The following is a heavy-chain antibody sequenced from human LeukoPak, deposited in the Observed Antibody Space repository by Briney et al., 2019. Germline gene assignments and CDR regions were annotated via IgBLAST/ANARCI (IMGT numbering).Heavy chain of an antibody. CDR1: GGSISSGDYY. D-gene: IGHD6-13*01. V-gene: IGHV4-30-4*08. CDR3: ARGGSSSWYY. J-gene: IGHJ4*02. CDR2: IYYSGST. Sequence: SQTLSLTCTVSGGSISSGDYYWSWIRQPPGKGLEWIGYIYYSGSTYYNPSLRSRVTISVDTSKNQFSLKLSYVTAADTAVYYCARGGSSSWYYWGQGTLVTVSS.